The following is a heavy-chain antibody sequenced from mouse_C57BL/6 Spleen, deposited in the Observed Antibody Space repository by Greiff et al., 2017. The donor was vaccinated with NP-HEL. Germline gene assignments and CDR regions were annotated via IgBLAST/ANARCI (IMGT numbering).Heavy chain of an antibody. D-gene: IGHD1-1*01. CDR3: ARNLGWLHYGGYFDV. J-gene: IGHJ1*03. CDR1: GFSLTSYA. V-gene: IGHV2-9-1*01. CDR2: IWTGGGT. Sequence: QVQLKESGPGLVAPSQSLSITCTVSGFSLTSYAISWVRQPPGKGLEWLGVIWTGGGTNYNSALKSRLSISKDNSKRQVFLKMNSLQTDDTARYYCARNLGWLHYGGYFDVWGTGTTVTVSS.